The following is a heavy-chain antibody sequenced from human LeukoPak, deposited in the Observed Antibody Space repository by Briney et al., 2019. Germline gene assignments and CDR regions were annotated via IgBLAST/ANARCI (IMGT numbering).Heavy chain of an antibody. CDR2: INHSGST. D-gene: IGHD2-2*01. CDR1: GASISVSGYY. CDR3: ARGRTGYHLLPTKKNSDYYYMDV. Sequence: ETLSLTCTFSGASISVSGYYWTWIRQPPGKGLGWIGEINHSGSTNYNPALKRGGTISIETSKTQFSLKLSSVTAADTAVYYCARGRTGYHLLPTKKNSDYYYMDVWGKGTTVTVSS. J-gene: IGHJ6*03. V-gene: IGHV4-34*01.